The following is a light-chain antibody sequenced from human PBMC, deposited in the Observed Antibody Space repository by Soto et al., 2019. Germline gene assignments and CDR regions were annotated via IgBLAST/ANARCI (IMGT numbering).Light chain of an antibody. V-gene: IGKV3-20*01. CDR3: QQYGSSGT. Sequence: SDLAWYQQKPGQAPRLLISGASNRATGITEMFSGSGSGKDFTITISRLEPEDFAVYYCQQYGSSGTFGQGTKVDIK. J-gene: IGKJ1*01. CDR1: SD. CDR2: GAS.